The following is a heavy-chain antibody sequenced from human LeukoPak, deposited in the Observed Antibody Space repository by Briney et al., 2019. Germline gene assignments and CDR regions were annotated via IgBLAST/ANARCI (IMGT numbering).Heavy chain of an antibody. D-gene: IGHD3-22*01. Sequence: GASVKVSCKASGYTFTGYYMHWVRQAPGQGLEWMGWINPNSGGTNYAQKFQGRVTMTRDTSISTAYMELSRLRSDDTAVYYCARARGRSLITTIDYWGQGTLVTVSS. CDR3: ARARGRSLITTIDY. V-gene: IGHV1-2*02. CDR2: INPNSGGT. CDR1: GYTFTGYY. J-gene: IGHJ4*02.